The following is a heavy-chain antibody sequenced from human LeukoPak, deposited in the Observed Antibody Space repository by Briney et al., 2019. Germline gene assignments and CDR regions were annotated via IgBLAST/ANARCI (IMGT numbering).Heavy chain of an antibody. Sequence: GGSLRLSCAASGFTFSSHWMSWVRQAPGKGLEWVANIKQDGSEKYYVDSVKGRFTISRDNAKNSLYLQMNSLRAEDTAVYYCARELGYCSGGSCYLFDYWGQGTLVTVSS. D-gene: IGHD2-15*01. CDR3: ARELGYCSGGSCYLFDY. CDR2: IKQDGSEK. J-gene: IGHJ4*02. V-gene: IGHV3-7*01. CDR1: GFTFSSHW.